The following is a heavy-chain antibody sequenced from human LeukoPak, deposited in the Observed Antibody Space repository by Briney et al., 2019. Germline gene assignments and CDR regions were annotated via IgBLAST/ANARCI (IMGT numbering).Heavy chain of an antibody. CDR3: AAAVAAAPGAY. CDR1: GFTFNNYW. V-gene: IGHV3-74*01. CDR2: INSDGRST. Sequence: GGSLRLSCAASGFTFNNYWMHWVRQAPGKGLVWTSRINSDGRSTNYADSVKGRFNISRDDAKNTLYLQMNSLRAEDTAVYYCAAAVAAAPGAYWGQGTLVTVSS. D-gene: IGHD6-13*01. J-gene: IGHJ4*02.